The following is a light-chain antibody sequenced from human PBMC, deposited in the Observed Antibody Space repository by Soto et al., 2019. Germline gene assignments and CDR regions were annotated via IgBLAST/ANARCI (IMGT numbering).Light chain of an antibody. Sequence: DIQMTQSPSSLSASVGDTVTITCRASQGISNYLAWYQQKPGQVPNLLIYAASTLQSRVPSRFSGSGSGTDFPLTISSLRPEDVAPYYCQQYNNAPRTFGQGTKVEI. CDR3: QQYNNAPRT. V-gene: IGKV1-27*01. CDR1: QGISNY. CDR2: AAS. J-gene: IGKJ1*01.